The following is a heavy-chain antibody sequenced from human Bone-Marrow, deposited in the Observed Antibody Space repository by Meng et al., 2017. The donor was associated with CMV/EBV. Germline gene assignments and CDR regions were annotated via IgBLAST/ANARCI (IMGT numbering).Heavy chain of an antibody. V-gene: IGHV1-2*02. D-gene: IGHD3-22*01. J-gene: IGHJ4*02. Sequence: ASVKVSCKSSGGNFNGYSISWVRQAPGQGLEWMGRIDPKSGDTTYRQNFQGRVTLTRDTSINTAYLELTRLTTDDTAFYFCARPRYYYDSPIGTWGQGTLVTVSS. CDR1: GGNFNGYS. CDR3: ARPRYYYDSPIGT. CDR2: IDPKSGDT.